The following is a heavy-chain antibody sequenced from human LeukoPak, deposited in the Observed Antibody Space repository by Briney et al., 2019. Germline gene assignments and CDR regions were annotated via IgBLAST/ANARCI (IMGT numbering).Heavy chain of an antibody. J-gene: IGHJ4*02. CDR3: ARAYCSSTSCYSTGRPDY. V-gene: IGHV1-69*05. Sequence: GASVKVSCKASGGTFSSYAISWVRQAPGQGLEWMGGIIPIFGTANYAQKFQGRVTMTTDTSTSTAYMELRSLRSDDTAVYYCARAYCSSTSCYSTGRPDYWGQGTLVTVSS. CDR1: GGTFSSYA. CDR2: IIPIFGTA. D-gene: IGHD2-2*01.